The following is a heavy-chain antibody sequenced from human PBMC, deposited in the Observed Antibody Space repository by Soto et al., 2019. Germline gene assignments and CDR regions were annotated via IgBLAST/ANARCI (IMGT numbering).Heavy chain of an antibody. CDR1: GASVNTGDYY. CDR3: VGTGTTDDF. J-gene: IGHJ1*01. CDR2: IFYSADT. D-gene: IGHD1-7*01. Sequence: VQLQGSGPGLLKPSQTLSLTCTVSGASVNTGDYYWSYIRQPPGNGLAWLGYIFYSADTYYNPSLKSRATISLNTSRNQFSLTLTSVTDADTALYYCVGTGTTDDFWGQGTLVTVSS. V-gene: IGHV4-30-4*01.